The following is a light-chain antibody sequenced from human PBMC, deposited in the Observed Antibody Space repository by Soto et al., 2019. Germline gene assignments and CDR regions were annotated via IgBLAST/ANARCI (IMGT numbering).Light chain of an antibody. CDR3: QQYGSSPGWT. V-gene: IGKV3-20*01. CDR1: QSVSSSY. CDR2: GAS. Sequence: EIVVTQSPGTLSLSPGERATLSCRASQSVSSSYLAWYQQKPGQAPRLLIYGASSRATGIPDRFSGSGSGTDFTLTISRLEPEDFAVYYCQQYGSSPGWTFGQGTKVEI. J-gene: IGKJ1*01.